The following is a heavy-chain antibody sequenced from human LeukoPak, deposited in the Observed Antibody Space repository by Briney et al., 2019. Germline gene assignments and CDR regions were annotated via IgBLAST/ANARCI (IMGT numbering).Heavy chain of an antibody. V-gene: IGHV1-69*05. CDR1: GGTFSSYA. D-gene: IGHD3-3*01. CDR3: ARTSARFRGNWFDP. CDR2: IIPIFGTA. Sequence: ASVKVSCKASGGTFSSYAISWVRQAPGQGLEWMGRIIPIFGTANYAQKFQGRVTITTDVSTSTAYMELSSLRSEDTAVYYCARTSARFRGNWFDPWGQGTLVTVSS. J-gene: IGHJ5*02.